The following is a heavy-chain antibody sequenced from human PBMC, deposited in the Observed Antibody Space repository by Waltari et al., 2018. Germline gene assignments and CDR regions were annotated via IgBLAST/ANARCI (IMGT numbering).Heavy chain of an antibody. CDR2: ISGSGGST. J-gene: IGHJ4*02. Sequence: EVQLLESGGGLVQPGGSLRFSCAASGFTFSSYATCWVRRAPGKGLELCAAISGSGGSTYYADSVKGRFTISRDNSKNTLYLQMNSLRAEDTAVYYCAKVGELVVKYFDYWGQGTLVTVSS. D-gene: IGHD3-10*01. V-gene: IGHV3-23*01. CDR3: AKVGELVVKYFDY. CDR1: GFTFSSYA.